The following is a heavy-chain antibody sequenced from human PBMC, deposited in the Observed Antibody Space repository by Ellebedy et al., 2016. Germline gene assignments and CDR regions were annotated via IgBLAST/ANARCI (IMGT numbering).Heavy chain of an antibody. V-gene: IGHV4-34*01. D-gene: IGHD5-18*01. CDR2: INHSGST. CDR3: ARDTRVGTAGVNWFDP. CDR1: GGSFSGYY. J-gene: IGHJ5*02. Sequence: SETLSLXCAVYGGSFSGYYWSWIRQPPGKGLEWIGEINHSGSTNYNPSLKSRVTISVDTSKNQFSLKLSSVTAADTAVYYCARDTRVGTAGVNWFDPWGQGTLVTVSS.